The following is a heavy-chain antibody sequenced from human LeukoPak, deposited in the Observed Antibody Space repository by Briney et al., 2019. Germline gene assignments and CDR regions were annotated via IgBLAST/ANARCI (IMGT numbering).Heavy chain of an antibody. CDR2: IRYDGSDK. D-gene: IGHD4-17*01. CDR3: AKDDATTDFDY. V-gene: IGHV3-30*02. J-gene: IGHJ4*02. CDR1: GLTFSSYG. Sequence: GGSLRLSCAASGLTFSSYGMHWVRQAPGKGLEWAAFIRYDGSDKYYADSVKGRFTISRDNSKNTLYLQMNSLRPEDTAVYYCAKDDATTDFDYWGQGTLVTVSS.